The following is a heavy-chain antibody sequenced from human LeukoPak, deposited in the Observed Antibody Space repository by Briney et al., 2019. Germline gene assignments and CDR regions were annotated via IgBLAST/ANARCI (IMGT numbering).Heavy chain of an antibody. CDR1: GGSFSGYY. CDR3: ARGRGTNGSGSFGSYYFDY. J-gene: IGHJ4*02. V-gene: IGHV4-34*01. CDR2: INHSGST. D-gene: IGHD3-10*01. Sequence: SETLSLTCAVYGGSFSGYYWSWIRQPPGKGLEWIGEINHSGSTNYNPSLKSRVTISVDTSKNQFSLKLSSVTAADTAVYYCARGRGTNGSGSFGSYYFDYWGQGTLVTVSS.